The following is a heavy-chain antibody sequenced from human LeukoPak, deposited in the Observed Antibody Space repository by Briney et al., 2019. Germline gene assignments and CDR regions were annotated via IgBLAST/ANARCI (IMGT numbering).Heavy chain of an antibody. D-gene: IGHD5-24*01. CDR3: ARGTRWLQPYYFDY. V-gene: IGHV4-34*01. J-gene: IGHJ4*02. Sequence: PSETLSLTCAVYGGSFSGYYWSWLRQPPGKGLEWIGEINHSGSTNYNPSLKSRVTISVDTSKNQFSLKLSSVTAADTAVYYCARGTRWLQPYYFDYWGQGTLVTVSS. CDR1: GGSFSGYY. CDR2: INHSGST.